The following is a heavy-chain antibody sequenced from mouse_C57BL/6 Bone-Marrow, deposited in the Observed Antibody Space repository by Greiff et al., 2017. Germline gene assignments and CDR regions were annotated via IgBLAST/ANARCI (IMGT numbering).Heavy chain of an antibody. CDR1: GYTFTSYG. J-gene: IGHJ2*01. CDR2: IYPRSGNT. Sequence: VHLVESGAELARPGASVKLSCKASGYTFTSYGISWVKQRTGQGLEWIGEIYPRSGNTYYNEKFKGKATLTAHKSSSTAYMELRSLTSEDSAVYFCARSGTAQIKIDYWGQGTTLTVSS. D-gene: IGHD3-2*02. CDR3: ARSGTAQIKIDY. V-gene: IGHV1-81*01.